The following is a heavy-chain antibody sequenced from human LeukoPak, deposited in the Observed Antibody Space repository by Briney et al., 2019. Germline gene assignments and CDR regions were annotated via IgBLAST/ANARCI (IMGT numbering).Heavy chain of an antibody. CDR2: ISGSGGST. D-gene: IGHD3-9*01. CDR1: GFTFSSYA. V-gene: IGHV3-23*01. J-gene: IGHJ4*02. CDR3: AKEVLRYFDWLPHL. Sequence: GGSLRLSCAASGFTFSSYAMSWVRQAPGKGLGWVSAISGSGGSTYYADTVKGRFTISRDNSKNTLYLQMNSLRAEDTAVYYCAKEVLRYFDWLPHLWGQGTLVTVSS.